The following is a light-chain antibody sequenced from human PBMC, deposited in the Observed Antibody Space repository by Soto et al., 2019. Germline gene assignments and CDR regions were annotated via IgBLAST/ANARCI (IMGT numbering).Light chain of an antibody. V-gene: IGLV2-8*01. J-gene: IGLJ2*01. CDR1: SSDVGGYNY. CDR2: EVS. Sequence: QSVPTQPPSASGSPGQSVTNSCTGTSSDVGGYNYVSWYQQHPGKAPKLMIYEVSKRPSGVPDGFSGSKSGNTASLTVSGRQAEDEADYYCSSYAGSNNYVVFGGGTKLTVL. CDR3: SSYAGSNNYVV.